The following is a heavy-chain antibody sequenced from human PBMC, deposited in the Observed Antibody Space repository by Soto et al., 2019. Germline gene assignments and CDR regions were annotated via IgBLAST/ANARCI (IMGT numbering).Heavy chain of an antibody. CDR3: ARFRDAFDI. J-gene: IGHJ3*02. Sequence: QLVESGGGVVQPGRSLRLSCSASGFTFSSYAMHWVRQAPGKGLEWVAVISYDGSNKYYVDSVKGRFTISRDNSKNTLYLQMNSLRAEDTAVYYCARFRDAFDIWGQGTMLTVSS. CDR2: ISYDGSNK. CDR1: GFTFSSYA. V-gene: IGHV3-30-3*01.